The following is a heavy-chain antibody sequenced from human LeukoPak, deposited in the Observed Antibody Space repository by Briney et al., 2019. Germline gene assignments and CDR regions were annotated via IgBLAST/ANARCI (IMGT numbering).Heavy chain of an antibody. CDR1: GFTFSNYL. J-gene: IGHJ3*02. Sequence: PGGSLRLSCAASGFTFSNYLMHWVRQAPGKGLVWVSRINVVETNAYADSVRGRFTISRDNAKNTMYLQMNSLRAEETAVYFCGRGGDGIDNWGQGTTVIVSS. CDR2: INVVETNA. V-gene: IGHV3-74*01. CDR3: GRGGDGIDN.